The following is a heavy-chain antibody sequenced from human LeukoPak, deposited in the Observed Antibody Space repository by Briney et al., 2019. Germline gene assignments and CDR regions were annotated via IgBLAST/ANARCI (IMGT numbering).Heavy chain of an antibody. CDR1: GGSVINTNW. CDR3: AREGGFYRPLDY. D-gene: IGHD3-3*01. CDR2: IHLDGRT. Sequence: SETLSLTCGVSGGSVINTNWWTWVRQPPGKGLEWIGEIHLDGRTNYNPSLESRLTMSVDVSENQVSLKLTSVTAADTAVYYCAREGGFYRPLDYSGQGTLVTVSS. V-gene: IGHV4-4*02. J-gene: IGHJ4*02.